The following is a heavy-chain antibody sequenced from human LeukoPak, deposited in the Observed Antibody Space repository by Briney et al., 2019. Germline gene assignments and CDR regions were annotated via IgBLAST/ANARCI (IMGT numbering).Heavy chain of an antibody. CDR2: TYYRSKWYN. CDR1: GDSVSSNSAA. V-gene: IGHV6-1*01. J-gene: IGHJ5*02. Sequence: SQTLSLTCAISGDSVSSNSAAWNWIRQSPSRGLEWLGRTYYRSKWYNDYAVSVKSRITINPDTSKNQFSLQLNSVTPEDTAVYYCARSEVHYDYVWGSYRSNWFDPWGQGTLVTVPS. D-gene: IGHD3-16*02. CDR3: ARSEVHYDYVWGSYRSNWFDP.